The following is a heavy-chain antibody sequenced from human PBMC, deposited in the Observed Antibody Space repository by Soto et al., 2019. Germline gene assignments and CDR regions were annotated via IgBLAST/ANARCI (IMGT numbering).Heavy chain of an antibody. D-gene: IGHD6-19*01. CDR1: GFSFSRHA. J-gene: IGHJ4*02. CDR3: VKDGDSGYTSGWDLGYFDY. CDR2: ISSNGGST. V-gene: IGHV3-64D*08. Sequence: GGSLRLSCSASGFSFSRHAMHWVRQAPGKGLEYLSAISSNGGSTYYADSVKGRFTISRDNSKNTLYHQMSSLRAEDTAVYYCVKDGDSGYTSGWDLGYFDYWGRGTLVTVSS.